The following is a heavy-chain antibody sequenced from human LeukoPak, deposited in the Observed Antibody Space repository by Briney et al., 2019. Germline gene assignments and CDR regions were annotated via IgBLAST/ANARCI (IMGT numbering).Heavy chain of an antibody. Sequence: SETLSLTCTFSSGSISSFYWTWIRQPPGKGLEWIGYISYSGITKYNPSLKSRVTISTDTSENQFSLKLTSVTAADTATYYCARIRAAYESTIYSPHFDIWGQGTLVSVSS. J-gene: IGHJ4*02. CDR2: ISYSGIT. V-gene: IGHV4-59*12. CDR3: ARIRAAYESTIYSPHFDI. D-gene: IGHD3-22*01. CDR1: SGSISSFY.